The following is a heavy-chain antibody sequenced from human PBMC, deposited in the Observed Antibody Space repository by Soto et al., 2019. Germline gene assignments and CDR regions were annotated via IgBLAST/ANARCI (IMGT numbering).Heavy chain of an antibody. Sequence: EVQLLESGGGLVQPGGSLSLSCAGSGFALSSFAMNWDRQAPGKGLEWVSASSGTGVNAYYADSVRGRFTVSRDNSKNTVFFQINSLRAEHTVVYYCAYVLGWGQGTLVNVSS. CDR1: GFALSSFA. D-gene: IGHD2-8*01. J-gene: IGHJ4*02. V-gene: IGHV3-23*01. CDR3: AYVLG. CDR2: SSGTGVNA.